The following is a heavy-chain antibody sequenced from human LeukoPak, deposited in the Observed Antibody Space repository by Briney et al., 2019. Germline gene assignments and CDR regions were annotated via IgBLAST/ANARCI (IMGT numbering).Heavy chain of an antibody. D-gene: IGHD1-1*01. CDR2: INSDGSST. Sequence: GGSLRLSCAASGFTFSTYWMHWVRRAPGKGLVWVSRINSDGSSTSYADSVKGRFTISRDSAKNTLYLQMNSLRAEDTAVYYCVAGLERPYYWGQGTLVTVSS. CDR1: GFTFSTYW. J-gene: IGHJ4*02. V-gene: IGHV3-74*01. CDR3: VAGLERPYY.